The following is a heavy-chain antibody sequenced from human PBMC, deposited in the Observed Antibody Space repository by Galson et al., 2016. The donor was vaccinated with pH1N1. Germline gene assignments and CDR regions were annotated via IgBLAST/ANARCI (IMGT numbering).Heavy chain of an antibody. V-gene: IGHV3-20*04. CDR2: INWNGGST. Sequence: SLRLSCAASGFTFDAYGMSWVRQAPGKGLEWVSGINWNGGSTGYADSVKGRFTISRDNAKNSLYLQMNSLRAEDTALYYCARERGPGYHYYMDVWGKGTTVTVSS. J-gene: IGHJ6*03. CDR1: GFTFDAYG. CDR3: ARERGPGYHYYMDV.